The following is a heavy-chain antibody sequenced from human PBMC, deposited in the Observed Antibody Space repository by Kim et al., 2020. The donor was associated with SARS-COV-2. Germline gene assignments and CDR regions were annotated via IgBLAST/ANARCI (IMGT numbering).Heavy chain of an antibody. V-gene: IGHV4-39*01. CDR3: ARRPDYHGSGSYFSREDY. CDR2: IYYSGST. J-gene: IGHJ4*02. D-gene: IGHD3-10*01. Sequence: SETLSLTCTVSGGSISSSSYYWGWIRQPPGKGLEWIGSIYYSGSTYYNPSLKSRVTISVDTSKNQFSLKLSSVTAADTAVYYCARRPDYHGSGSYFSREDYRGQGTLVTVPS. CDR1: GGSISSSSYY.